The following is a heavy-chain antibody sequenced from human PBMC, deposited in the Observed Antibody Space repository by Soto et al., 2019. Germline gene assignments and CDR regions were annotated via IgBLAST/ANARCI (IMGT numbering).Heavy chain of an antibody. CDR2: INHSGST. D-gene: IGHD6-19*01. V-gene: IGHV4-34*01. Sequence: PSETLSLTCAVYGGSFSGYYWSWIRQPPGKGLEWIGEINHSGSTNYNPSLKSRVTISVDTSKNQFSLMLSSVTAADTAVYYCARGESVQSSGWYPPYYYYYMDVWGKGTTVTVSS. CDR3: ARGESVQSSGWYPPYYYYYMDV. J-gene: IGHJ6*03. CDR1: GGSFSGYY.